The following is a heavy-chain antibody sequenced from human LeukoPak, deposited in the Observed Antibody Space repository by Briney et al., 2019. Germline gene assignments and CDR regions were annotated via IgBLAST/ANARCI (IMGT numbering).Heavy chain of an antibody. J-gene: IGHJ4*02. V-gene: IGHV4-4*07. CDR1: GGSISSYY. Sequence: PSETLSLTCTVSGGSISSYYWSWIRQPAGKGLEWIGRIYTSGSTNYNPSLKSRVTMSVDTSKNQFSLKLSSVTAADTAVYYCAGGFGELYQDPFDYWGQGTLVTVSS. CDR3: AGGFGELYQDPFDY. CDR2: IYTSGST. D-gene: IGHD3-10*01.